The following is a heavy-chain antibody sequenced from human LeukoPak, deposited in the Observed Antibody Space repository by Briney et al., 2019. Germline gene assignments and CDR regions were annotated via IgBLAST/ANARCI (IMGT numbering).Heavy chain of an antibody. D-gene: IGHD3-16*01. Sequence: ASVKVSCKASGHTFTSYGISWVRQAPGQRLEWMGWISAYNGNTNYAQNLQGRVTMTTDTSTSTASMKLRSLRPEDRAVYYCARDTPGGGATDYYYGMDAWGQGPRSPSP. CDR3: ARDTPGGGATDYYYGMDA. CDR2: ISAYNGNT. J-gene: IGHJ6*02. V-gene: IGHV1-18*01. CDR1: GHTFTSYG.